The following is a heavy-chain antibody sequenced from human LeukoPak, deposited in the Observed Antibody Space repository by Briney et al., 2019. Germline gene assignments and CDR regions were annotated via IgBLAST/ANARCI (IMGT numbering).Heavy chain of an antibody. CDR2: IIPIFGTA. V-gene: IGHV1-69*13. D-gene: IGHD3-3*01. Sequence: ASVKVSCKASGGTFSSYAINWVRQAPGQGLEWMGGIIPIFGTANYAQKFQGRVTITADESTSTAYMELSSLRSEDTAVYYCARDAQITIFGVVIISEDDAFDIWDQGTMVTVSS. J-gene: IGHJ3*02. CDR1: GGTFSSYA. CDR3: ARDAQITIFGVVIISEDDAFDI.